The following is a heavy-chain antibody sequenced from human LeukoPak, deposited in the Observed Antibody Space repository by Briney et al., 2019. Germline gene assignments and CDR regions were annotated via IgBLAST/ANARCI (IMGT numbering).Heavy chain of an antibody. CDR2: IYSGGST. J-gene: IGHJ6*02. D-gene: IGHD3-3*01. Sequence: GGSLRLSCAASGFTVSSNYMSWVRQAPGKGLEWVSVIYSGGSTYYADSVKGRFTISRDNSKNTLYLQMNSLRAEDTAVYYCARDSFTIFGVYYYGMAVWGQGTTVTVSS. V-gene: IGHV3-66*01. CDR3: ARDSFTIFGVYYYGMAV. CDR1: GFTVSSNY.